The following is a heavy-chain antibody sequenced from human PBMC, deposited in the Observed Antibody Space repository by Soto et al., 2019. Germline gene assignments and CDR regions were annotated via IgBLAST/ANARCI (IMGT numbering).Heavy chain of an antibody. CDR3: AKGSPDSSGYHFFFDY. Sequence: EVQLLEYGGGLVQPGGSLRLTSGSSGFTFSKYGMGWVRQDPRKGVEWVSAISGSGADTNFADSVKGRFTISRDNSKITLFLQMNSLRAEDTAVYYCAKGSPDSSGYHFFFDYWGQGTLVTVSS. CDR2: ISGSGADT. V-gene: IGHV3-23*01. D-gene: IGHD3-22*01. CDR1: GFTFSKYG. J-gene: IGHJ4*02.